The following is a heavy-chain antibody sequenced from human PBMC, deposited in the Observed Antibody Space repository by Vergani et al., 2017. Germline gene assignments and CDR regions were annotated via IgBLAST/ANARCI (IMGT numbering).Heavy chain of an antibody. V-gene: IGHV4-31*03. CDR3: ATSGYDYGGRLWRFDY. CDR1: GGSISSGGYY. Sequence: QVQLQESGPGLVKPSQTLSLTCTVSGGSISSGGYYWSWIRQHPGKGLEWIGYIYYSGSTYYNPSLKSRVTISVDTSKNQFSLKLSSVTAADTAVYYCATSGYDYGGRLWRFDYWGQGTLVTVSS. D-gene: IGHD5-12*01. CDR2: IYYSGST. J-gene: IGHJ4*02.